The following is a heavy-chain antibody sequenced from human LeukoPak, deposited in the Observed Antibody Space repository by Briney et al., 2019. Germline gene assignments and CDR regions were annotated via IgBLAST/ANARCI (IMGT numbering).Heavy chain of an antibody. CDR1: GFTFSSYS. CDR3: ARGLDSSSDAFDI. V-gene: IGHV3-21*01. J-gene: IGHJ3*02. CDR2: ISSSSSYI. D-gene: IGHD6-6*01. Sequence: GGFLRLSCAASGFTFSSYSMNWVPQAPGKGLEWVSSISSSSSYIYYADSVKGRFTISRDNAKNSLYLQMNSLRAEDTAVYYCARGLDSSSDAFDIWGQGTMVTVSS.